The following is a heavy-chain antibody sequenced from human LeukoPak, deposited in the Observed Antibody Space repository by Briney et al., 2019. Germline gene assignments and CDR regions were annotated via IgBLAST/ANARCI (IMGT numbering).Heavy chain of an antibody. V-gene: IGHV4-39*01. CDR1: GGSISSSSYY. CDR3: ARHVPGYSSSWRHDY. J-gene: IGHJ4*02. Sequence: PSETLSLTCTVSGGSISSSSYYWGWIRQPPGKGLEWIGSIYYSGSTYYNPSLKSRVTISVDTSKNQFSLKLSSVTAADTAVYYCARHVPGYSSSWRHDYWGQGTLVTVSS. CDR2: IYYSGST. D-gene: IGHD6-13*01.